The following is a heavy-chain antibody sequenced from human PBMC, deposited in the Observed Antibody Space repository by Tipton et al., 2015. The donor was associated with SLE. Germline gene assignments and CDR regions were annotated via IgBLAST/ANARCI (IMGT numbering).Heavy chain of an antibody. CDR2: INVGNGNT. D-gene: IGHD5-24*01. J-gene: IGHJ4*02. Sequence: QLVQSGAEVKKPGASVKVSCKASGYTFTAYSMHWVRQDPGQRLEWMGSINVGNGNTHYSQKFQGRVTITTDTSASTAYMELSSLRSEDTAVYYCARDRQWLPDYWGQGTLVTVPS. CDR3: ARDRQWLPDY. V-gene: IGHV1-3*01. CDR1: GYTFTAYS.